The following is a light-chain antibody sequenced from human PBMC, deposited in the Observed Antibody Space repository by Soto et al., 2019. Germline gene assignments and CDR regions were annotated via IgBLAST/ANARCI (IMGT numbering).Light chain of an antibody. CDR1: SSDVGGYNY. J-gene: IGLJ2*01. CDR2: EVS. V-gene: IGLV2-14*01. Sequence: QSVLTQPASVSGSPGQSITISCTGTSSDVGGYNYVSWYQQYPGKAPKLMIYEVSNRTSGISNRFSGSKSANTASLTISGLQAEDEADYYCSSYTTSSTRVFGGGTKLTVL. CDR3: SSYTTSSTRV.